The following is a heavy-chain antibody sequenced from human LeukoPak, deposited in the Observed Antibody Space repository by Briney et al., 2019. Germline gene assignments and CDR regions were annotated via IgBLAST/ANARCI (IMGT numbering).Heavy chain of an antibody. J-gene: IGHJ6*03. CDR1: GFIFSSYG. CDR2: IRSDGSNK. V-gene: IGHV3-30*02. CDR3: AKVGKTENYYGSGRFSYYYYMDV. D-gene: IGHD3-10*01. Sequence: GRSLRLSCAASGFIFSSYGMHWVRQAPGKGLEWVAFIRSDGSNKYYADSVKGRFTISRDNSKNTLYLQMNSLRAEDTAVYYCAKVGKTENYYGSGRFSYYYYMDVWSKGTTVTISS.